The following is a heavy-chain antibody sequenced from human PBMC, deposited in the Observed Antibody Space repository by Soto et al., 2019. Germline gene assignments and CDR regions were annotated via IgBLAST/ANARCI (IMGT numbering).Heavy chain of an antibody. J-gene: IGHJ4*02. V-gene: IGHV4-34*01. Sequence: QVQLQQWGAGLLKPSETLSLTCAVYGGSFRGYYWSWIRQPPGKGLEWIGEINHSGSTNYNPSLTGRVNISVDTSKNQFSLKLSSVTAAGTAVYYCARLSRGAKWELLLLRPYYFDYWGQGTLVTVSS. D-gene: IGHD1-26*01. CDR3: ARLSRGAKWELLLLRPYYFDY. CDR1: GGSFRGYY. CDR2: INHSGST.